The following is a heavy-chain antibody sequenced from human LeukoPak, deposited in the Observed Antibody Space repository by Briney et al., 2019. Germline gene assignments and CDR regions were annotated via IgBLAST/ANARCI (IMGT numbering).Heavy chain of an antibody. D-gene: IGHD1-26*01. CDR3: ARSTKVGSTSSFFDD. J-gene: IGHJ4*02. Sequence: GGSLRLSCAASGFTFNTYVMSWVRQAPGKGLEWVSWISSSSSTIYYADSVKGRFTISRDNAKNSLYLQMNSLRAEDTAVYYCARSTKVGSTSSFFDDWGQGALVTVSS. CDR2: ISSSSSTI. V-gene: IGHV3-48*01. CDR1: GFTFNTYV.